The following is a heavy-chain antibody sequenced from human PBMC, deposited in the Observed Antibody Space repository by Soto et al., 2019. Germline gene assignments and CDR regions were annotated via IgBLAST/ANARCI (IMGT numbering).Heavy chain of an antibody. CDR1: GFNFEEYA. CDR3: AKETAWGAGNKFGYFGMDV. J-gene: IGHJ6*02. D-gene: IGHD3-10*01. V-gene: IGHV3-9*01. Sequence: EMQLVESGGGSVQPGRSLRLSCTASGFNFEEYAMHWVRQAPGKGLEWVSSISWNSDSTGYADSVKGRFTIARDNAKNSLYLQMKSLRGEDTALYYCAKETAWGAGNKFGYFGMDVWGQGTTVTVSS. CDR2: ISWNSDST.